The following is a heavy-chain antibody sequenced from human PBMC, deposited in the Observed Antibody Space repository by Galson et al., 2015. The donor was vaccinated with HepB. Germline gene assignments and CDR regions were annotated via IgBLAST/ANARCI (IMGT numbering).Heavy chain of an antibody. CDR3: ATTFGLVSHTYTMDV. D-gene: IGHD3/OR15-3a*01. Sequence: SLRLSCAAYEFAFGSFSMNWVGQAPGKGLGWVSSITSSSSLIYYADSVKGRFTISRDNAKNSLFLQMNSLRAEDTAVYYCATTFGLVSHTYTMDVWGHGTTVTVSS. CDR2: ITSSSSLI. CDR1: EFAFGSFS. V-gene: IGHV3-21*01. J-gene: IGHJ6*02.